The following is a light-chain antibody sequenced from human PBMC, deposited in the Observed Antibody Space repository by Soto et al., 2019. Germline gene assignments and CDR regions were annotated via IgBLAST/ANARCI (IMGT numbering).Light chain of an antibody. CDR2: DAS. CDR1: QSISSW. CDR3: QQYNSYSSWT. J-gene: IGKJ1*01. Sequence: DIQMTQSPSTLSASVGYRVTITCRASQSISSWLAWYQQKPGKAPKLLIYDASSLESGVPSRFSGSGSGTEFTLTISSLQPDDFATYYCQQYNSYSSWTFGQGTKVDI. V-gene: IGKV1-5*01.